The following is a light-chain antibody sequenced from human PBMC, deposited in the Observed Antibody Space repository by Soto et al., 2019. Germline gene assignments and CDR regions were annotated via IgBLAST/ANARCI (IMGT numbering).Light chain of an antibody. CDR1: QGISSY. CDR3: QQGYT. V-gene: IGKV1-9*01. CDR2: AAS. Sequence: DIQLTQSPSFLSASVGDRVTITCRASQGISSYLAWYQQKPGKAPKLLIYAASTLQSGVPSRFSGSGFGTEFTLTISSLQPEDFGTYYCQQGYTFGQGTKLEIK. J-gene: IGKJ2*01.